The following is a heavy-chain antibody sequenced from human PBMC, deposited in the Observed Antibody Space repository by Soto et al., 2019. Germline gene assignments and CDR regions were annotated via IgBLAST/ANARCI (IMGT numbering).Heavy chain of an antibody. V-gene: IGHV1-3*01. CDR1: GYTFTSYA. D-gene: IGHD5-12*01. Sequence: ASVKVSCTASGYTFTSYAMHWVRQAPGQRLEWMGWINAGNGNTNYAQKLQSRVTMTTDTSTSTAYMELRSLRSDDTAVYYCARDRWLFEIWGQGTMVTVS. CDR2: INAGNGNT. CDR3: ARDRWLFEI. J-gene: IGHJ3*02.